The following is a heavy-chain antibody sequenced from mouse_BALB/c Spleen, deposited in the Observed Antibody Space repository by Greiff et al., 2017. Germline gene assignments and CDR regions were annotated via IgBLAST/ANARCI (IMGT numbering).Heavy chain of an antibody. J-gene: IGHJ4*01. CDR1: GFTFSSYG. V-gene: IGHV5-6-3*01. CDR3: ARGGAYYAMDY. CDR2: INSNGGST. Sequence: EVQRVESGGGLVQPGGSLKLSCAASGFTFSSYGMSWVRQTPDKRLELVATINSNGGSTYYPDSVKGRFTISRDNAKNTLYLQMSSLKSEDTAMYYCARGGAYYAMDYWGQGTSVTVSS.